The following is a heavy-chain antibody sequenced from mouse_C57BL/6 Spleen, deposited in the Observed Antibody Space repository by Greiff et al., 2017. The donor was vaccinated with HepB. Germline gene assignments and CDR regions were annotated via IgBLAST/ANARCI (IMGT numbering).Heavy chain of an antibody. V-gene: IGHV1-42*01. CDR2: INPSTGGT. CDR3: AIGLPVDY. D-gene: IGHD5-5*01. J-gene: IGHJ2*01. Sequence: EVQLQQSGPELVKPGASVKISCKASGYSFTGYYMNWVKQSPEKSLEWIGEINPSTGGTTYNQKFKAKATLTVDKSSSTAYMQLKSLTSEDSAVYYCAIGLPVDYWGQGTTLTVSS. CDR1: GYSFTGYY.